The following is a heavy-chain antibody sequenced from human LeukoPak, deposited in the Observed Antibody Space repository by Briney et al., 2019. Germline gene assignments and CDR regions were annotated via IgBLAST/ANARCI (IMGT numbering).Heavy chain of an antibody. J-gene: IGHJ6*02. Sequence: GASVNVSCKASGYTFTGYYMHWVRQAPGQGLEWMGWINPNSGGTNYAQKFQGRVTMTRDTSISTAYMELSRLRSDDTVVYYCASAIGYCSSTSCYEGYCSGGSCGAYYYYGMDVWGQGTTVTVSS. CDR3: ASAIGYCSSTSCYEGYCSGGSCGAYYYYGMDV. CDR1: GYTFTGYY. V-gene: IGHV1-2*02. CDR2: INPNSGGT. D-gene: IGHD2-2*01.